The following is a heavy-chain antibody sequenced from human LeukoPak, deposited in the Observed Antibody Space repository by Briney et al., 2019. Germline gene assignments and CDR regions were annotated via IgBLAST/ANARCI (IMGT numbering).Heavy chain of an antibody. J-gene: IGHJ4*02. D-gene: IGHD6-6*01. CDR3: ARDSVDQEQLLTFDY. CDR2: INPNSSGT. Sequence: GASVKVSCKASGYTFTGYYMHWVRQAPGQGLEWMGWINPNSSGTNYAQKFQGRVTMTRDTSISTAYMELSRLRSDDTAVYYCARDSVDQEQLLTFDYWGQGTLVTVSS. V-gene: IGHV1-2*02. CDR1: GYTFTGYY.